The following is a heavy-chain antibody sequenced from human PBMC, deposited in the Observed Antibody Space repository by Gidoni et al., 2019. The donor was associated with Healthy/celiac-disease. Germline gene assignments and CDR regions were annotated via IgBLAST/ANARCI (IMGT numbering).Heavy chain of an antibody. CDR1: GFTFDDYA. CDR3: AKDNYDFWSGLRD. J-gene: IGHJ4*02. V-gene: IGHV3-9*01. Sequence: EVQLVESGGGLVQPGRSLRLSCAASGFTFDDYAMHWVRQAPGKGLEWVSGISWNSGSIGYADSVKGRFTISRDNAKNSLYLQMNSLRAEDTALYYCAKDNYDFWSGLRDWGQGTLVTVSS. D-gene: IGHD3-3*01. CDR2: ISWNSGSI.